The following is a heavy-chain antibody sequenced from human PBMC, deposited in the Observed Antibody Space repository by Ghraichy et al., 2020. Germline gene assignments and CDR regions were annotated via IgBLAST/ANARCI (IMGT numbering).Heavy chain of an antibody. J-gene: IGHJ4*02. CDR2: INHSGST. V-gene: IGHV4-34*01. Sequence: SETLSLTCAVYGGSFSGYYWSWIRQPPGKGLEWIGEINHSGSTNYNPSLKSRVTISVDTSKNQFSLKLSSVTAADTAVYYCARAAAMVPRNDYWGQGTLVTVSS. CDR3: ARAAAMVPRNDY. CDR1: GGSFSGYY. D-gene: IGHD5-18*01.